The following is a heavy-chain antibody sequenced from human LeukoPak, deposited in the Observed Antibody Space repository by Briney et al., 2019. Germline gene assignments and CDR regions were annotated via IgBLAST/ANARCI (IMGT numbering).Heavy chain of an antibody. V-gene: IGHV4-59*01. Sequence: SETLSLTCTVSGGSIIRYYWSWIRQPPGKGLEWIGYIYYSGSTNYNPSLKSRVTISVDTTKNQFSLKLSSVTAADTAVYYCARVSGVWGPGYFDYWGQGTLVTVSS. CDR3: ARVSGVWGPGYFDY. CDR2: IYYSGST. D-gene: IGHD2-8*01. CDR1: GGSIIRYY. J-gene: IGHJ4*02.